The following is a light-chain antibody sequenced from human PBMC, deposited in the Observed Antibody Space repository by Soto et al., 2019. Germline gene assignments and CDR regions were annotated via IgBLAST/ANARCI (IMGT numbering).Light chain of an antibody. CDR3: AAWDDSLSGPV. CDR2: RNN. Sequence: QLVLTQPPSASGTPGQRVTISCSGSSSNIGSNHVYWYQQLPGTAPKLLIYRNNQLPSGVPDRFSASKSGTSASLAISGLRSEDEADYYCAAWDDSLSGPVFGGGTKLTVL. J-gene: IGLJ3*02. CDR1: SSNIGSNH. V-gene: IGLV1-47*01.